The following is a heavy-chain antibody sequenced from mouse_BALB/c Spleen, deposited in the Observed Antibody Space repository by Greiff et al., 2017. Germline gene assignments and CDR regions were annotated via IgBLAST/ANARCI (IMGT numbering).Heavy chain of an antibody. Sequence: EVQLQQSGPELVKPGASVKMSCKASGYTFTSYVMHWVKQKPGQGLEWIGYINPYNDGTKYNEKFKGKATLTSDKSSSTAYMELSSLTSEDSAVYYCARSRSTMITTIGSFAYWGQGTLVTVSA. CDR3: ARSRSTMITTIGSFAY. V-gene: IGHV1-14*01. CDR2: INPYNDGT. D-gene: IGHD2-4*01. J-gene: IGHJ3*01. CDR1: GYTFTSYV.